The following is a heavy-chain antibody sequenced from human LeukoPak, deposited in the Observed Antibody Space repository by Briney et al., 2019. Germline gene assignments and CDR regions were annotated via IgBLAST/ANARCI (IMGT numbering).Heavy chain of an antibody. CDR1: GFTVSSNF. V-gene: IGHV3-23*01. D-gene: IGHD3-10*01. CDR3: AKDQRFGDLDDY. J-gene: IGHJ4*02. CDR2: ISGTGVTA. Sequence: PGGSLRLSCAASGFTVSSNFWTWVRQAPGKGLEWVSSISGTGVTAYYADSVKGRFAISRDNSKNTLYLQMSSLRAEDTALYYCAKDQRFGDLDDYRGQGTLVTVSS.